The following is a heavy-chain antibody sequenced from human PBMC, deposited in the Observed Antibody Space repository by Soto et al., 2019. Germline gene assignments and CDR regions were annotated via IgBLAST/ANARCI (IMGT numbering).Heavy chain of an antibody. V-gene: IGHV4-31*03. Sequence: PSETLSLTCTVSGGSISSGGYYWSWIRQHPGKGLEWIGYIYYSGSTYYNPSLKSRVTISVDTSKSQFSLKVDSVTAADTAVYYCARAPVTMIGGVAIDSFAIWGQGTMVTVSS. CDR1: GGSISSGGYY. J-gene: IGHJ3*02. CDR3: ARAPVTMIGGVAIDSFAI. CDR2: IYYSGST. D-gene: IGHD3-10*01.